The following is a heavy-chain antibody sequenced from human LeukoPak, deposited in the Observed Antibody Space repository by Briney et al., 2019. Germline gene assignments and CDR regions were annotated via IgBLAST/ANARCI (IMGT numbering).Heavy chain of an antibody. CDR1: GGSFSGYY. CDR3: ARETPYSSTMVRGGLRYGMDV. Sequence: SETLSLTCAVYGGSFSGYYWSWIRQPPGKGLEWIGEINHSGSTNYNPSLKSRVTISVDTSKNQFSLKLSSVTAADTAVYYCARETPYSSTMVRGGLRYGMDVWGQGTTVTVSS. D-gene: IGHD3-10*01. V-gene: IGHV4-34*01. CDR2: INHSGST. J-gene: IGHJ6*02.